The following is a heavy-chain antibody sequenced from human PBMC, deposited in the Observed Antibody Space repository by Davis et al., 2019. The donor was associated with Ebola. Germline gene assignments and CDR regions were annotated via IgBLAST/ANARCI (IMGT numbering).Heavy chain of an antibody. CDR3: ARHGPSIFDI. CDR2: INTHTGNP. D-gene: IGHD4-17*01. V-gene: IGHV7-4-1*02. J-gene: IGHJ3*02. Sequence: ASVKVTCKASGYTFSSHAINWVRQAPGQGPEWMGWINTHTGNPAYARGFTGRFVFSLDTSVSTAYLQITSLQAEDTALYFCARHGPSIFDIWGQGTMVTVSS. CDR1: GYTFSSHA.